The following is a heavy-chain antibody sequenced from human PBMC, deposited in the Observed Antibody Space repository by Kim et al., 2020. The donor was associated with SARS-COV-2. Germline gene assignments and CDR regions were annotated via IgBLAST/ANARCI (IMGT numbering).Heavy chain of an antibody. V-gene: IGHV3-7*01. D-gene: IGHD6-19*01. CDR1: GFTFSSYW. CDR2: IKQDGNQK. CDR3: ARDGDLDSSGKDAFDI. J-gene: IGHJ3*02. Sequence: GGSLRLSCAASGFTFSSYWMTWVRQAPGKGLEWVANIKQDGNQKYYVDSVKGRFTISRDNAKNSLYLQMNSLRAEDTAVYYCARDGDLDSSGKDAFDIWGQGTMVTVSS.